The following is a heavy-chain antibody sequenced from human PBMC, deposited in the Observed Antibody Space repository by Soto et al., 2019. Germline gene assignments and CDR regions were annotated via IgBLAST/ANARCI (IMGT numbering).Heavy chain of an antibody. CDR1: GGTFSSYT. D-gene: IGHD4-17*01. CDR3: ARSPDVDYLFDY. J-gene: IGHJ4*02. V-gene: IGHV1-69*02. Sequence: QVQLVQSGAEVKKPGSSVKVSCKASGGTFSSYTISWVRQAPGQGLEWMGRIIPILGIANYAQKFQGRVTITADKSTSTAYMELRSLRSDDTAVYYCARSPDVDYLFDYWGQGTLVTVSS. CDR2: IIPILGIA.